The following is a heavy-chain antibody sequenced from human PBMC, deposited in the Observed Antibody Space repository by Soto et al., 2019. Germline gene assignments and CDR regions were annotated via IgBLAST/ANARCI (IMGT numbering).Heavy chain of an antibody. CDR2: IYSGGST. CDR1: GFTVSSNY. D-gene: IGHD2-2*01. V-gene: IGHV3-53*04. Sequence: GGSLRLSCAASGFTVSSNYMSWVRQAPGKGLEWVSVIYSGGSTYYADSVKGRFTISRHNSKNTLYLQMNSLRAEDTAVYYCARICCSSTSCFNYYYYYYMDVWGKGTTVTVSS. CDR3: ARICCSSTSCFNYYYYYYMDV. J-gene: IGHJ6*03.